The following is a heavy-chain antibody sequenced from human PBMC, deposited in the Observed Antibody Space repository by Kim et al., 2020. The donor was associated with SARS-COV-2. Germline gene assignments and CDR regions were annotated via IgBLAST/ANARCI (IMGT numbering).Heavy chain of an antibody. V-gene: IGHV3-48*02. CDR2: ISSSSSTI. CDR1: GFTFSSYS. D-gene: IGHD2-21*02. CDR3: GSRGECGGDCYSP. J-gene: IGHJ5*02. Sequence: GGSLRLSCAASGFTFSSYSMNWVRQAPGKGLEWVSYISSSSSTIYYADSVKGRFTISRDNAKKSLSLQMDSLRDEDTAIDYCGSRGECGGDCYSPWGQGTLVTVPS.